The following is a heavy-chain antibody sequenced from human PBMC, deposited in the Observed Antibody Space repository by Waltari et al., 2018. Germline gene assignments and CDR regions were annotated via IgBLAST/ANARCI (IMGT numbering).Heavy chain of an antibody. J-gene: IGHJ6*02. D-gene: IGHD2-21*01. CDR3: ALDTGALWMDV. Sequence: QVQLVQSGAEVKKPGASVKLSCKTSEYTFTSAYIHWVRQAPGQGLEWMGIINPSGGSTIDAQKFQGRVTMTRDTSTSTVYMELSSLRSEDTAVYYCALDTGALWMDVWGQGTTVTVSS. V-gene: IGHV1-46*01. CDR1: EYTFTSAY. CDR2: INPSGGST.